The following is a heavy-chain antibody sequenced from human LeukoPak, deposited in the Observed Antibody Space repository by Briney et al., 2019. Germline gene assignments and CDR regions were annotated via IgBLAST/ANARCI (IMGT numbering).Heavy chain of an antibody. CDR3: ARHHQQWLGAFDI. D-gene: IGHD6-19*01. CDR1: GFTFSSYA. J-gene: IGHJ3*02. V-gene: IGHV3-7*01. CDR2: IKHDGSEK. Sequence: GGSLRLSCAASGFTFSSYAMTWVRQAPGKGLEWVANIKHDGSEKYYVDSVKGRFTISRDNARNSLYLQMNSLRGEDTAVYYCARHHQQWLGAFDIRGPGTMVTVSS.